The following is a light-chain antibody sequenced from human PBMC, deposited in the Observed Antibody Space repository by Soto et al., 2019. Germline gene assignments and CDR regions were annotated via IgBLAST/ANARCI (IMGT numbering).Light chain of an antibody. CDR2: DVT. J-gene: IGLJ1*01. Sequence: QSVLTQPPPPSRSPRQSVTISRTGTSRDIGGYKYVSWYQHHPGKAPQLIIYDVTKRPSGVPDRFSGSKSGNTAPLTVSGLQAEDEADYYCTSYAGSNILYVFGTGTKVTVL. CDR3: TSYAGSNILYV. CDR1: SRDIGGYKY. V-gene: IGLV2-8*01.